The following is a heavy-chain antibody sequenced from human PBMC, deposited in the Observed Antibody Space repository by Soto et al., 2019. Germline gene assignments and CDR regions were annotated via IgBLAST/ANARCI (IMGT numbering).Heavy chain of an antibody. V-gene: IGHV1-2*02. J-gene: IGHJ3*02. CDR2: INPNSGGT. Sequence: ASVKVSCKASGYTFTGYYMHWVRQAPGQGLEWMGWINPNSGGTNYAQKFQGRVTMTMDTSISTAYMELSRLRSDDTAVYYCARGGPPRYYYDSSGYWDLDAFDIWGQGTMVTVSS. CDR1: GYTFTGYY. CDR3: ARGGPPRYYYDSSGYWDLDAFDI. D-gene: IGHD3-22*01.